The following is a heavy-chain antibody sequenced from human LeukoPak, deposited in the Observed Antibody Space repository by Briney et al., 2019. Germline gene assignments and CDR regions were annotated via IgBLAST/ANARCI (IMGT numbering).Heavy chain of an antibody. J-gene: IGHJ6*03. CDR1: GYTFNTFD. CDR2: VNPYNDKT. Sequence: ASVKVSCKASGYTFNTFDINWVRQATGQGPEWMGWVNPYNDKTVYAPKFQGRVSISTNNSINTAYMEFSGPKSDDTAVYYCARGRRLRGVTSRPIYYYYYMDVWGGGTTVTVSS. D-gene: IGHD3-10*01. V-gene: IGHV1-8*03. CDR3: ARGRRLRGVTSRPIYYYYYMDV.